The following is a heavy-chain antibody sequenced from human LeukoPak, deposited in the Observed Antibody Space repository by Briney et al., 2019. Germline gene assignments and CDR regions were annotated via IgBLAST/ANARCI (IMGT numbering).Heavy chain of an antibody. V-gene: IGHV3-23*01. Sequence: GGSLRLSCAASGFTFSSYAMSWVRQAPGKGLEWVSAISGSGGSTYYADSVKGRFTTSRDNSKNTLYLQMNSLRAEDTAVYYCAKDLRRYPDWGAVAGTEGFMYWGQGTLVTVSS. D-gene: IGHD6-19*01. CDR1: GFTFSSYA. CDR2: ISGSGGST. J-gene: IGHJ4*02. CDR3: AKDLRRYPDWGAVAGTEGFMY.